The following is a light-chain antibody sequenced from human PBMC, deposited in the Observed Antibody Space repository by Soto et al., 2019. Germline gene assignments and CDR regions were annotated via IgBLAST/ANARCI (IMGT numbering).Light chain of an antibody. CDR2: KAS. CDR1: QSFTSW. J-gene: IGKJ1*01. Sequence: DIQMTQSPSTLSASVGDRVTITCRVSQSFTSWLAWYQQKPGKAPKLLIYKASSLESGVPSRFSGSGSGTEFTLTISSLQPDDFATYYCQQYENSSPWTFGPGTKVEIK. V-gene: IGKV1-5*03. CDR3: QQYENSSPWT.